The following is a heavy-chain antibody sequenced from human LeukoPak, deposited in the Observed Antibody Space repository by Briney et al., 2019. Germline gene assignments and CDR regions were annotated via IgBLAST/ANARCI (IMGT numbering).Heavy chain of an antibody. D-gene: IGHD2-2*01. CDR1: GYIFTSYD. V-gene: IGHV1-8*01. Sequence: ASVKVSCKASGYIFTSYDISWVRQAAGQGLEWIGWLRPASGSSGYAQKFQGRVTMTRSTSTRTAYMELRSLTSEDTAVHYCARGPPESTTSDYWGQGTLVTVSS. CDR3: ARGPPESTTSDY. CDR2: LRPASGSS. J-gene: IGHJ4*02.